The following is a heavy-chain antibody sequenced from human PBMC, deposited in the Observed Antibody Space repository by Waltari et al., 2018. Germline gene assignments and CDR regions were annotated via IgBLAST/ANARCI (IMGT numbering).Heavy chain of an antibody. J-gene: IGHJ3*02. CDR1: GGTFSSYA. D-gene: IGHD6-13*01. V-gene: IGHV1-69*14. CDR2: IIPIFGTA. CDR3: ASGQQLGGYDAFDI. Sequence: QVQLVQSGAEVKKPGSSVKVSCKASGGTFSSYAISWARQAPGQGLEWMGGIIPIFGTANYAQKFQGRVTITADKSTSTAYMELSSLRSEDTAVYYCASGQQLGGYDAFDIWGQGTMVTVSS.